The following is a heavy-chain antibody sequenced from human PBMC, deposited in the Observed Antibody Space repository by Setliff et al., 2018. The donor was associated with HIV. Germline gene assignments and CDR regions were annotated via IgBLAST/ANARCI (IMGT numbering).Heavy chain of an antibody. CDR1: GGPISSNSYY. CDR2: ISTSGTT. CDR3: ARVSTDYVWGSFLSSGPYYFDF. V-gene: IGHV4-61*09. Sequence: SETLSLTCTVSGGPISSNSYYWSWIRQPAGMRLEWIGHISTSGTTNYNPSLKSRVTISADTSKSQFSLKLTSVTAADTAAYFCARVSTDYVWGSFLSSGPYYFDFWGQGALVTVSS. J-gene: IGHJ4*02. D-gene: IGHD3-16*01.